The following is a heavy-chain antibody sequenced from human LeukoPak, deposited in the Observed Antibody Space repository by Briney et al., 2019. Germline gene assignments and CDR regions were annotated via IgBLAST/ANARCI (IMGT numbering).Heavy chain of an antibody. CDR3: ARELLFFEGNDY. Sequence: ASVTVSCKASGYTFTSYYMHWVRQAPGQGLEWLGIINPSGGSTSYAQKFQGRVTMTRDTSTSTVYMELSRLSSEDTAVYYCARELLFFEGNDYWGQGTLVTVSS. J-gene: IGHJ4*02. V-gene: IGHV1-46*01. CDR1: GYTFTSYY. CDR2: INPSGGST. D-gene: IGHD3-3*01.